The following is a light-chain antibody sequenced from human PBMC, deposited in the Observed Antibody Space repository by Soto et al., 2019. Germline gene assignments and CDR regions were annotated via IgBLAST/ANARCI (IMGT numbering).Light chain of an antibody. CDR1: QSVSNRY. Sequence: SVLTQYPGTLSLSPGERATLSCWASQSVSNRYLAWYQQKPGQAPRLLIHGATTRATGIPARFSGSGSGTDFTLTISSLEPEDFAVYYCQQRSNWPPGITFGQGRRLEV. CDR3: QQRSNWPPGIT. J-gene: IGKJ5*01. CDR2: GAT. V-gene: IGKV3-11*01.